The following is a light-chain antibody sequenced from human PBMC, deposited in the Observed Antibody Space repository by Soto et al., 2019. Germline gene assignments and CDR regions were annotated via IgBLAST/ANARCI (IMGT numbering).Light chain of an antibody. J-gene: IGLJ1*01. CDR2: EVT. Sequence: QSVLTQRASVSGSPGQSIAISCTGSSSDIGIYKYVSWYQQHPGKVPKLIIYEVTNRPSGVSNRFSGSKSGNTASLTISGLQAEDEADYYCSSYTTSSTRVFGTGTKVTVL. CDR1: SSDIGIYKY. V-gene: IGLV2-14*01. CDR3: SSYTTSSTRV.